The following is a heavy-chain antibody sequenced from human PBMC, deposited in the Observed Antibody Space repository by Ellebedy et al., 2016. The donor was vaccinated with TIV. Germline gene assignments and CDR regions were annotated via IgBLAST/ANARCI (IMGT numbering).Heavy chain of an antibody. V-gene: IGHV3-30*18. D-gene: IGHD5-12*01. J-gene: IGHJ6*02. CDR2: ISYDGGNK. CDR3: AKDRYSGSGSRYYYGMVV. CDR1: GFTFSEYG. Sequence: GESLKISCVGSGFTFSEYGIHWVRQPPGKGLEWVAAISYDGGNKDFADSVKGRFTISRDNSKNMVLLQMNAMRAEDMAVYYCAKDRYSGSGSRYYYGMVVWGQGTTVTVSS.